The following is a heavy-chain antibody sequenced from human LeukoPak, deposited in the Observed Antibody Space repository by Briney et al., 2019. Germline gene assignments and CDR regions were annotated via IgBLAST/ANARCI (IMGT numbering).Heavy chain of an antibody. J-gene: IGHJ5*02. D-gene: IGHD3-22*01. CDR3: ARHSLGGYTNWFDP. CDR2: IYHSGST. V-gene: IGHV4-38-2*01. Sequence: SETLSLTCAVSDYSISSGYYWGWIRQPPGKGLEWIGSIYHSGSTYYNPSLKSRVTISVDTSKNQFSLKLSSVTAADTAVYYCARHSLGGYTNWFDPWGQGTLVTVSS. CDR1: DYSISSGYY.